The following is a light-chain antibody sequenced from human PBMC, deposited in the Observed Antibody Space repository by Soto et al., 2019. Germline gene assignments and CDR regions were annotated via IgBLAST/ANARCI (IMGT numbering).Light chain of an antibody. CDR3: SSYTTSNTRQIV. CDR1: SSDVGGYNY. J-gene: IGLJ1*01. Sequence: QLVLTQPASVSGSPGQSITISCTGTSSDVGGYNYVSWYQHHPGKAPKLMIFDVSNRPSGVSNRFSGSKSGNTASLTISGLQPEDEADYYCSSYTTSNTRQIVFGTGTKVTVL. CDR2: DVS. V-gene: IGLV2-14*03.